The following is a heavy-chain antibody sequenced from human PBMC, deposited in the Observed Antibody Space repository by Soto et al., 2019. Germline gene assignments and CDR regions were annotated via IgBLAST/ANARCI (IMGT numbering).Heavy chain of an antibody. CDR2: IYYSGST. Sequence: PSETLSLTCTVSGGSISSDYWSWIRQPPGKGLEWIGYIYYSGSTNYNPSLKSRVTISVDTSKNQFSLKLSSVTAADTAVYYCARRYGVAFDIWGQGTMVTVSS. J-gene: IGHJ3*02. D-gene: IGHD3-10*01. V-gene: IGHV4-59*08. CDR3: ARRYGVAFDI. CDR1: GGSISSDY.